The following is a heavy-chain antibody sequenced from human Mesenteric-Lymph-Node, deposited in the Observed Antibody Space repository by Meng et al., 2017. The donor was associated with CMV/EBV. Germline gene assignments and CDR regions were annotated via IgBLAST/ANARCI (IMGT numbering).Heavy chain of an antibody. J-gene: IGHJ4*02. CDR2: INHSGST. V-gene: IGHV4-34*01. D-gene: IGHD4-23*01. Sequence: QVPLRQWGAGLLKPSDTLSLTVAVYGGSFSGYYWSWIRQPPGKGLEWIGEINHSGSTNYNPSLKSRVTISVDTSKNQFSLKLSSVTAADTAVYYCARHQRWLKSEGGFNYWGQGTLVTVSS. CDR1: GGSFSGYY. CDR3: ARHQRWLKSEGGFNY.